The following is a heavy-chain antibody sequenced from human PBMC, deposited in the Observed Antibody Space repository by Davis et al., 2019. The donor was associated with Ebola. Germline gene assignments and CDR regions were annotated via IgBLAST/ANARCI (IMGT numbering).Heavy chain of an antibody. CDR3: ARNVEGDWFDP. CDR2: INPNSGGT. CDR1: GYTFTGYY. Sequence: KVSCKASGYTFTGYYMHWVRQAPGQGLEWMGRINPNSGGTDSAQSFQGRVTMTRDTSINTSYMELSRLRSDDTAVYYCARNVEGDWFDPWGQGTLVTVSS. V-gene: IGHV1-2*06. D-gene: IGHD2-21*01. J-gene: IGHJ5*02.